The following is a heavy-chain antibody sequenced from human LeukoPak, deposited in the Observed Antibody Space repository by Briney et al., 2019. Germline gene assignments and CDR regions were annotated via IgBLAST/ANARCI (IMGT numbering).Heavy chain of an antibody. V-gene: IGHV4-34*01. CDR3: ARGPSRVRDY. J-gene: IGHJ4*02. Sequence: SETLSLTCTVSGGSISSYYWSWIRQPAGKGLEWIGEINHSGSTNYNPSLKSRVTISVDTSKNQFSLKLSSVTAADTAVYYCARGPSRVRDYWGQGTLVTVSS. CDR2: INHSGST. CDR1: GGSISSYY.